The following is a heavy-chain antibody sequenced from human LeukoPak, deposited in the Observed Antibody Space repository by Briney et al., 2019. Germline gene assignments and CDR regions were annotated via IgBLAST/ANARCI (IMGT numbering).Heavy chain of an antibody. Sequence: SVKVSCKASGGTFSSYAISWVRQAPGQGLDWLGRIIPILGIANYAQKFQGRVTITADKSTSTAYMELSSLRSEDTAVYYCARGSLYYYGSGSYYLGSRSNNFDYWGQGTLVTVSS. CDR3: ARGSLYYYGSGSYYLGSRSNNFDY. D-gene: IGHD3-10*01. CDR1: GGTFSSYA. CDR2: IIPILGIA. V-gene: IGHV1-69*04. J-gene: IGHJ4*02.